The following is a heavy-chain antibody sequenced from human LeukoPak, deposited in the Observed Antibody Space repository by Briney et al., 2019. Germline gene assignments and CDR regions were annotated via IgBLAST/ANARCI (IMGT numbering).Heavy chain of an antibody. V-gene: IGHV4-31*02. J-gene: IGHJ5*02. CDR3: ARDVSGSSPGYIDP. D-gene: IGHD1-1*01. Sequence: LRLSCAASGFTFSSYAMSWIRQHPGKGLEWIGYIYYSGSTYYNPSLKSRVTISVDTSKNQFSLKLSSVTAADTAVYYCARDVSGSSPGYIDPWGQGTLVTVSS. CDR2: IYYSGST. CDR1: GFTFSSYA.